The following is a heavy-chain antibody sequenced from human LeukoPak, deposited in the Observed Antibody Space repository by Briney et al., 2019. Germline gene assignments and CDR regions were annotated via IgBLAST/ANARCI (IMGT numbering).Heavy chain of an antibody. V-gene: IGHV4-34*01. CDR2: INHSGST. D-gene: IGHD6-13*01. CDR1: GGSFSGYY. J-gene: IGHJ5*02. Sequence: SETLSLTCAVYGGSFSGYYWSWIRQPPGKGLEWIGEINHSGSTNYNPSLKSRVTISVDTSKNQFSLKLSSVTAADTAVYYCARIRRGGYPAAGISGLALKYKKNWFDPWGQGTLVTVSS. CDR3: ARIRRGGYPAAGISGLALKYKKNWFDP.